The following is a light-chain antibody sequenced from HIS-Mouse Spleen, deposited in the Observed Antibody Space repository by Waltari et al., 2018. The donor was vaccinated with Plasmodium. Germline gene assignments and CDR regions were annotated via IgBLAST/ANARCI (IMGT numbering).Light chain of an antibody. CDR3: QAWDSSTLV. CDR2: QDS. Sequence: SYELTQPPSVSVSPGQTASITCSGDKLGDKYACWYQQKPGQSPVLVIYQDSKRPSGIPERFSGSNYGNTDTLTISGTQAMDEADYYCQAWDSSTLVFGGGTKLTVL. J-gene: IGLJ3*02. V-gene: IGLV3-1*01. CDR1: KLGDKY.